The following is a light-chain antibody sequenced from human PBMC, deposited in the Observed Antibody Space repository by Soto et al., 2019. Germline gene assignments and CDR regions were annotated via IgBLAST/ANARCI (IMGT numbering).Light chain of an antibody. Sequence: EILLTQSPATLSFSPGERATLSCRASRSVSSNSAWYPQQPGQAPMLXIYYASTRVTGITARCSGGGNGTEFTRPISIRQSEDFAGYYCQQYHNCPPGTFGGGSKVDI. CDR1: RSVSSN. CDR2: YAS. V-gene: IGKV3-15*01. J-gene: IGKJ4*01. CDR3: QQYHNCPPGT.